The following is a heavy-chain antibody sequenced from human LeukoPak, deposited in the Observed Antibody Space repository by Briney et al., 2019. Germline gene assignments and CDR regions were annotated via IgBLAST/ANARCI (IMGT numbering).Heavy chain of an antibody. D-gene: IGHD3-9*01. Sequence: ASVKVSCKASGYTFTSYYMHWVRQAPGQGLEWMGIINPSGGSTSYAQKFQGRVTMTRDTSTSTVYMELSSLRAEDTAVYYCAREGIRYFAPYYFDYWGQGTLVTVSS. CDR3: AREGIRYFAPYYFDY. J-gene: IGHJ4*02. CDR2: INPSGGST. CDR1: GYTFTSYY. V-gene: IGHV1-46*01.